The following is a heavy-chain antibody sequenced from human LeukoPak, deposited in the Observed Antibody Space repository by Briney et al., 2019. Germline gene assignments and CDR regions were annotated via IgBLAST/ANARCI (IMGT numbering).Heavy chain of an antibody. V-gene: IGHV4-34*01. CDR1: GGSISTYY. CDR3: ARAYCSSTSCYTDPNAFDI. D-gene: IGHD2-2*02. J-gene: IGHJ3*02. CDR2: INHSGST. Sequence: SETLSLTCTVSGGSISTYYWSWIRQPPGKGLEWIGEINHSGSTNYNPSLKSRVTISVDTSKNQFSLKLSSVTAADTAVYYCARAYCSSTSCYTDPNAFDIWGQGTMVTVSS.